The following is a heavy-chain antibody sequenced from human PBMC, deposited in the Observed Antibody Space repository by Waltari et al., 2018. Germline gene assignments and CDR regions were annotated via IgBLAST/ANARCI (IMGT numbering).Heavy chain of an antibody. Sequence: QVQLVESGGGVVQPGGSLRLSCAASGFTFSSYGMHWVHQAPGKGLEWVAFIRYDGSNKYYADSVKGRFTISRDNSKNTLYLQMNSLRAEDTAVYYCAKGQGWLSPFDYWGQGTLVTVSS. D-gene: IGHD3-22*01. CDR2: IRYDGSNK. CDR1: GFTFSSYG. V-gene: IGHV3-30*02. J-gene: IGHJ4*02. CDR3: AKGQGWLSPFDY.